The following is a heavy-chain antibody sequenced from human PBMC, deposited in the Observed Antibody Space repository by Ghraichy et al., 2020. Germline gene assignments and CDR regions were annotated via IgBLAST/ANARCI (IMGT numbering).Heavy chain of an antibody. Sequence: SVKVSCKASGGTFSSYAISWVRQAPGQGLEWMGGIIPIFGTANYAQKFQGRVTITADESTSTAYMELSSLRSEATAVYYCARDSYSSKVFDYWGQGTLVTVSS. CDR2: IIPIFGTA. D-gene: IGHD2-15*01. J-gene: IGHJ4*02. CDR3: ARDSYSSKVFDY. V-gene: IGHV1-69*13. CDR1: GGTFSSYA.